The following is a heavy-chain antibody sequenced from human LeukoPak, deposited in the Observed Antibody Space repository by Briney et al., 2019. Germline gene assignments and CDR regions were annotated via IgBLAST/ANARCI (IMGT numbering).Heavy chain of an antibody. D-gene: IGHD3-22*01. CDR1: GGSISSGSYY. V-gene: IGHV4-61*02. CDR3: ARRDYYDSRGFDY. CDR2: IYTSGST. J-gene: IGHJ4*02. Sequence: PSQTLSLTCTVSGGSISSGSYYWSWLRQPAGRGLEWIGRIYTSGSTNYNPSLKSRVTISVDTSKNQFSLKLSSVTAADTAVYYCARRDYYDSRGFDYWGQGTLVTVSS.